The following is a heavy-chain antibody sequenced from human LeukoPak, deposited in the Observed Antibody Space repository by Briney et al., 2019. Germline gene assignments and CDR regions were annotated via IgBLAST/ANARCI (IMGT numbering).Heavy chain of an antibody. V-gene: IGHV3-30*18. CDR3: AKDRDSYYYSGMDV. CDR2: ISYDGSNK. Sequence: GRSLRLSCAASGFTFSSYGMHWVRQAPGKGLEWVAVISYDGSNKYYADSVKGRFTISRDNSKNTLYLQMNSLRAEDTAVYYCAKDRDSYYYSGMDVWGQGTTVTVSS. J-gene: IGHJ6*02. D-gene: IGHD3/OR15-3a*01. CDR1: GFTFSSYG.